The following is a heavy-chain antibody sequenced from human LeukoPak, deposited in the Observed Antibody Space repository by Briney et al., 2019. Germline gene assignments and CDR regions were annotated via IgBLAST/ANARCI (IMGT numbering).Heavy chain of an antibody. CDR2: ISYDGSNK. V-gene: IGHV3-30*03. D-gene: IGHD5-24*01. Sequence: GRSLRLSCAASGFTFSSYGMHWVRQAPGKGLEWVAVISYDGSNKYYADSVKGRFTISRDNSKNTLYLQMNSLRAEDTAVYYCASGVATIKDWGQGTLVTVSS. J-gene: IGHJ4*02. CDR3: ASGVATIKD. CDR1: GFTFSSYG.